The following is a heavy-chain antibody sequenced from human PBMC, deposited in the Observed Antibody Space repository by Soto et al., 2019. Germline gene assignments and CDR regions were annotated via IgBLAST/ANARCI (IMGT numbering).Heavy chain of an antibody. D-gene: IGHD2-15*01. V-gene: IGHV1-46*01. J-gene: IGHJ4*02. CDR1: GYTFTSNY. CDR3: ARNQSPRQYCSGGSCSTDFDY. Sequence: QVQLVQSGAEVKKPGASVKVSCKASGYTFTSNYMHWVRQAPGQGLEWMGIINPSGGSTSYAQKFQGRVTMNRDTSTSTVYMELSSLRSEDTAVYYCARNQSPRQYCSGGSCSTDFDYWGQGTLVTVSS. CDR2: INPSGGST.